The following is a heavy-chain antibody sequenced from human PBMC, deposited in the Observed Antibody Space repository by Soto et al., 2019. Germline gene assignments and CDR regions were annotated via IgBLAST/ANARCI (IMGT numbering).Heavy chain of an antibody. J-gene: IGHJ4*02. V-gene: IGHV4-4*07. CDR1: GGSINNYF. D-gene: IGHD4-17*01. CDR2: IFASGST. CDR3: ARYRHYGDYVGACDY. Sequence: QVQLQESGPGLVKPSETLSLTCIVSGGSINNYFWSWIRQPAGKGLEGIGRIFASGSTNYNPSLESRVTMSVDTSENQFSLTLRSVTAADTAIYYCARYRHYGDYVGACDYWGQGTLVTVSS.